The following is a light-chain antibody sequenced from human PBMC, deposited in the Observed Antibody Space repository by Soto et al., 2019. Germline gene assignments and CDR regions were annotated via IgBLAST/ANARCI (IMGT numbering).Light chain of an antibody. CDR3: QQYNSYSPLT. CDR2: KAS. Sequence: DIQMTQSPSTLSASVGYRFTITCRASQSISSWLAWYQQKPGKAPKLLIYKASGLESGVPSRFSGSGSGTDFTLTIRSLQPDDFATYYCQQYNSYSPLTFGGGTKGDIK. J-gene: IGKJ4*01. CDR1: QSISSW. V-gene: IGKV1-5*03.